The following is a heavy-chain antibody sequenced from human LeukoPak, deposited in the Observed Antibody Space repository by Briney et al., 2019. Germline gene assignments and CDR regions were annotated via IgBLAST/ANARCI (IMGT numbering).Heavy chain of an antibody. J-gene: IGHJ4*02. CDR3: ASQLRYCSSTSCYLDY. D-gene: IGHD2-2*01. V-gene: IGHV4-39*01. CDR1: GGSISSSSYY. CDR2: IYYSGST. Sequence: SETLSLTCTVSGGSISSSSYYWGWIRQPPGKGLEWIGSIYYSGSTYYNPSLKSRVTISVDTSKNQFSLKLSSVTAADTAVYYCASQLRYCSSTSCYLDYWGQGTLVTVSS.